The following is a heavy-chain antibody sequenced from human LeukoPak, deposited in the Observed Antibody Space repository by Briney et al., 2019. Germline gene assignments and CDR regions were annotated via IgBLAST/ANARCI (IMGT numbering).Heavy chain of an antibody. V-gene: IGHV4-39*07. CDR3: ASGGWLPGYDSSGYYLGY. CDR1: GGSISSSSYY. Sequence: SETLSLTCTVSGGSISSSSYYWGWIRQPPGKGLEWIGSIYYSGSTYYNPSLKSRVTISVDTSKNQFSLKLSSVTAADMAVYYCASGGWLPGYDSSGYYLGYWGQGTLVTVSS. CDR2: IYYSGST. D-gene: IGHD3-22*01. J-gene: IGHJ4*02.